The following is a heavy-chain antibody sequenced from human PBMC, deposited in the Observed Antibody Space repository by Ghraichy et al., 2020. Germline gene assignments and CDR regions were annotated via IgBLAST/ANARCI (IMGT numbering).Heavy chain of an antibody. D-gene: IGHD3-9*01. CDR3: ARDRGFDWLSDNYNYHYGMDV. CDR2: ISSGSSYK. Sequence: GGSLRLSCAASGFTFNRYSMNWVRQAPGKGLEWVSSISSGSSYKHYADSVKGRISISRDNAKNSVYLEMNSLGAEDTAIYYCARDRGFDWLSDNYNYHYGMDVWGQGTTVTVSS. CDR1: GFTFNRYS. J-gene: IGHJ6*02. V-gene: IGHV3-21*01.